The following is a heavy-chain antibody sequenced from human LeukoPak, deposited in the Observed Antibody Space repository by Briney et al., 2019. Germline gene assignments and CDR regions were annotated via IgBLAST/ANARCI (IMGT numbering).Heavy chain of an antibody. J-gene: IGHJ4*02. D-gene: IGHD6-13*01. V-gene: IGHV4-59*01. Sequence: PSETLSLTCTVPGGSINSYYWSWIRQPPGGGLEWIGYIYYSASTNYNPSLKSRVTISVDTSKNQFPLKLSSVTAADTAVYYCARGLAAAGTSYFDYWGQGTLVTVSS. CDR2: IYYSAST. CDR1: GGSINSYY. CDR3: ARGLAAAGTSYFDY.